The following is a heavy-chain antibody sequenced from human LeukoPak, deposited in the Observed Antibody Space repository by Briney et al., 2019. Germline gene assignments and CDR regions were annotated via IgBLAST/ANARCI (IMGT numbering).Heavy chain of an antibody. Sequence: GGSLRLSCAASGFTVSSNYMSWVRQAPGKGLEWVSVNYSGGSTYYADSVKGRFTISRDNSKNTLYLQMNSLRAEDTAVYYCARDFWAYDSSGYSSRSAEYFQHWGQGTLVTVSS. J-gene: IGHJ1*01. CDR1: GFTVSSNY. D-gene: IGHD3-22*01. V-gene: IGHV3-66*01. CDR2: NYSGGST. CDR3: ARDFWAYDSSGYSSRSAEYFQH.